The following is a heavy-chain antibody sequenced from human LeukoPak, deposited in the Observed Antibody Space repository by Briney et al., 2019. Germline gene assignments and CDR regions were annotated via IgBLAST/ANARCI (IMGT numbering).Heavy chain of an antibody. CDR1: GFTFSTYY. CDR3: ARDLGGYSYGSHFDY. D-gene: IGHD5-18*01. V-gene: IGHV3-21*01. CDR2: ITTSSSYI. Sequence: PGGSLRLSCAASGFTFSTYYMNWVRQAPGTGLEWVSSITTSSSYIYYADSVKGRFTISRDNAKNSLYLQMNSLRAEDTAVYYCARDLGGYSYGSHFDYWGQGTLVTVSS. J-gene: IGHJ4*02.